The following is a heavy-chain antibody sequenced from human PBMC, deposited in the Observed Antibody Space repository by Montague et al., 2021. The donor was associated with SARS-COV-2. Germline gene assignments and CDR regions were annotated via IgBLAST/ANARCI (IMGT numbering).Heavy chain of an antibody. D-gene: IGHD6-13*01. J-gene: IGHJ4*02. V-gene: IGHV4-59*01. Sequence: SETLSLTCTVSGGSISSYYWSWIRQPPGKGLEWIGYIYYSGSTNYNPSLKSRVTISVDTSKNQFSLKLSSVTAADTAVYYCARGKAAGTNFDYWGQGTLATVSS. CDR1: GGSISSYY. CDR2: IYYSGST. CDR3: ARGKAAGTNFDY.